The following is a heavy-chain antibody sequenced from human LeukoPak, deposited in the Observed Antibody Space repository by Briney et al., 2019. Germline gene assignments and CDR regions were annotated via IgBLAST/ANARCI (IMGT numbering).Heavy chain of an antibody. V-gene: IGHV1-18*01. Sequence: AASVKVSCKASGYTFTSYGISWVRQAPGRGLEWMGWISAYNGNTNYAQKLQGRVTMTTDTSTSTAYMELRSLRSDDTAVYYCARDDYYDSSGYYDYWGQGTLVTVSS. J-gene: IGHJ4*02. CDR1: GYTFTSYG. CDR2: ISAYNGNT. D-gene: IGHD3-22*01. CDR3: ARDDYYDSSGYYDY.